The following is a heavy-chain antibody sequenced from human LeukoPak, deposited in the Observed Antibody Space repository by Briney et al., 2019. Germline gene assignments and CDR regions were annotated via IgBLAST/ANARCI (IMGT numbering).Heavy chain of an antibody. CDR2: IYHSGST. J-gene: IGHJ4*02. Sequence: SLRLSCAASGLTFSRYGMHWVRQAPGKGLEWIGEIYHSGSTNYNPSLKSRVTISVDKSKNQFSLKLSSVTAADTAVYYCARKSGNYDSSGYYYYFDYWGQGTLVTVSS. CDR3: ARKSGNYDSSGYYYYFDY. CDR1: GLTFSRYG. V-gene: IGHV4-4*02. D-gene: IGHD3-22*01.